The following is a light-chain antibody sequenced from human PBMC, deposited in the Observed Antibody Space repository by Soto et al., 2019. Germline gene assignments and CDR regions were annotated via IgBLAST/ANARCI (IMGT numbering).Light chain of an antibody. J-gene: IGKJ3*01. Sequence: EIVLTQSPATLSLSPGERATLSSRASQSVSSYLAWYQQKPGQAPRLLIYDASNRATGIPARFSGSGSGTDFTLTISSLEPEDFAVYFWHQRNNLPPLFTFGPGTKVDFK. CDR1: QSVSSY. V-gene: IGKV3-11*01. CDR3: HQRNNLPPLFT. CDR2: DAS.